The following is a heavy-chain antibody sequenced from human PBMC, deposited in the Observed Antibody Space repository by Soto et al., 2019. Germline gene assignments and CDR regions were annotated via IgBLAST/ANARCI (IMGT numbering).Heavy chain of an antibody. CDR3: ARALGYCISTSCYGIGY. D-gene: IGHD2-2*01. CDR2: MNPNSGNT. Sequence: ASVNVSCKASGYTFTSYDINWVRQATGQGLERMGWMNPNSGNTGYAQKFQSRVTMTRNTSISTAYMELSSLRSEDTAVYYCARALGYCISTSCYGIGYWGQGTLVTVAS. J-gene: IGHJ4*02. V-gene: IGHV1-8*01. CDR1: GYTFTSYD.